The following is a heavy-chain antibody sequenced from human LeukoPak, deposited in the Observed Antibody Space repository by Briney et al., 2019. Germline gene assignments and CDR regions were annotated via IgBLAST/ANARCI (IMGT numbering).Heavy chain of an antibody. Sequence: SETLSLTCAVSGGSISSGYWWSWVRQPPGKGLEWIGEIHHSGSTNYNPSLKSRVTISVDKSENQSSLKLTSVTAADTAVYYCARNGDYSIDYWGQGTLVTVSS. J-gene: IGHJ4*02. CDR1: GGSISSGYW. V-gene: IGHV4-4*02. CDR2: IHHSGST. CDR3: ARNGDYSIDY. D-gene: IGHD3-22*01.